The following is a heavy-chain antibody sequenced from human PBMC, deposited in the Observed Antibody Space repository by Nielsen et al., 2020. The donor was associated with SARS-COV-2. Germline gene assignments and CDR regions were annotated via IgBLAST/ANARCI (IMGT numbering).Heavy chain of an antibody. Sequence: ASVKVSCKASGGIFSSFAISWVRQAPGQGLEWMGLINPTNGGTTYAQKFQGRVTMTRDTSTSTVYMELSSLRSDDTAVYYCARDSSGTYRRVDYWGQGTLVTVSS. D-gene: IGHD3-22*01. J-gene: IGHJ4*02. CDR3: ARDSSGTYRRVDY. CDR1: GGIFSSFA. V-gene: IGHV1-46*01. CDR2: INPTNGGT.